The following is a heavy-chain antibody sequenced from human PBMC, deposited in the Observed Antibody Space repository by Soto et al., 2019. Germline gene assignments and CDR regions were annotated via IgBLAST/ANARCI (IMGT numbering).Heavy chain of an antibody. D-gene: IGHD3-22*01. Sequence: ASVKVSCKASGYTFTSYGISWVRQAPGQGLEWMGRISAYNGNTNYAQKLQGRVTMTTDTSTSTAYMELRSLRSDDTAVYYCARLVGSRSVRGYSGYDPPSAYYYDSSGYYPRADWFDPWGQGTLVTVSS. CDR1: GYTFTSYG. CDR3: ARLVGSRSVRGYSGYDPPSAYYYDSSGYYPRADWFDP. CDR2: ISAYNGNT. V-gene: IGHV1-18*01. J-gene: IGHJ5*02.